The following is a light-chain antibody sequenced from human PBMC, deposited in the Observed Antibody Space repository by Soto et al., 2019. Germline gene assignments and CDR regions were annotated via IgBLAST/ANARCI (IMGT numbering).Light chain of an antibody. CDR1: QSVNAN. CDR2: GAS. J-gene: IGKJ1*01. CDR3: QQYNTWLWT. V-gene: IGKV3-15*01. Sequence: EVVMTQSPATLSVSPGERATLSCRASQSVNANLAWYQQKPGQAPRLLIHGASNRATGIPARFSGSGFGTEFILTISRLQSEDFAVHFCQQYNTWLWTFGQGTKVEI.